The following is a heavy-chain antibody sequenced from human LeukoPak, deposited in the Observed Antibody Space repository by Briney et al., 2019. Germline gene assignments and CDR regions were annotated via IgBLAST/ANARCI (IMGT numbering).Heavy chain of an antibody. CDR1: GGSISSYY. V-gene: IGHV4-59*01. Sequence: PSETLSLTCTVSGGSISSYYWSWIRQPPGKGLEWIGYIYYSGSTNYNPSLKSRVTISVDTSKNQFSLKLSSVTAADTAVYYCARGPDYYDSSGYLDYWGQGTLVTVSS. D-gene: IGHD3-22*01. J-gene: IGHJ4*02. CDR2: IYYSGST. CDR3: ARGPDYYDSSGYLDY.